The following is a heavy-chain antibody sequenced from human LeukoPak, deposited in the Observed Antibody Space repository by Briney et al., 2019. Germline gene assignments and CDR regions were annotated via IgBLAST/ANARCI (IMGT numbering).Heavy chain of an antibody. V-gene: IGHV3-30*02. J-gene: IGHJ4*02. CDR1: GFTFRIYG. CDR3: ATNSVPEF. CDR2: IRYDGSEK. Sequence: HPGGSLRLSCAASGFTFRIYGMYWVRQAPGKWLEWVAFIRYDGSEKYYADSVKGRFTISRDNSKNTLYLQMKSLRPEDTAVYYCATNSVPEFWGQGNLVTVSS. D-gene: IGHD4-23*01.